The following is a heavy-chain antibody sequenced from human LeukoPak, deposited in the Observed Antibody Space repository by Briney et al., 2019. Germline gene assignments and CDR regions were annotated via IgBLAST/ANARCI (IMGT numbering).Heavy chain of an antibody. J-gene: IGHJ4*02. CDR3: AKGGAYDLLTGSDFDH. CDR1: GFSFSSHA. D-gene: IGHD3-9*01. CDR2: ISGSGGSS. V-gene: IGHV3-23*01. Sequence: PGGSLRLSCAASGFSFSSHAMSWVRQAPGKGLEWVSSISGSGGSSAYADSVKDRFTISRDSSKNTLYLQMNSLRAEDTAVHYCAKGGAYDLLTGSDFDHWGQGTLVTVSS.